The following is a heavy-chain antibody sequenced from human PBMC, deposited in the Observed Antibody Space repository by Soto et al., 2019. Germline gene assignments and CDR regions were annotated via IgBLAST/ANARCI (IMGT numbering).Heavy chain of an antibody. CDR2: IWYDGSIQ. D-gene: IGHD3-3*01. CDR3: AKPSNGLWLGYYHAFDS. Sequence: QVQLVESGGGVVEPGRSLRLSCAASGFTFSSYGMHWVRQAPGKGLEWVAIIWYDGSIQYYADSVKDRFTISRDDPMNTFYLQIYSLTVENPAVYHCAKPSNGLWLGYYHAFDSWGQGTLVTVS. V-gene: IGHV3-33*06. J-gene: IGHJ4*02. CDR1: GFTFSSYG.